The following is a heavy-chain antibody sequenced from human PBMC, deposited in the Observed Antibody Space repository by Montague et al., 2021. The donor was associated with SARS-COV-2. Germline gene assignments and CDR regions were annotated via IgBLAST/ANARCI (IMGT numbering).Heavy chain of an antibody. CDR1: GFTFSSYS. D-gene: IGHD3-9*01. J-gene: IGHJ4*02. V-gene: IGHV3-21*01. Sequence: SLRLSCAASGFTFSSYSMNWVRQAPGKGLEWVPSISSSSSYIYYADSVKGRFTISRDNAKNSLYLQMNSLRAEDTAVYYCARAGTYYDILTGYAELGYFDYWGQGTLVTVSS. CDR2: ISSSSSYI. CDR3: ARAGTYYDILTGYAELGYFDY.